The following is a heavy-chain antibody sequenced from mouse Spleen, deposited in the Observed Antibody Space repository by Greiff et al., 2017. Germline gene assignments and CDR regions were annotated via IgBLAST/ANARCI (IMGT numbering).Heavy chain of an antibody. CDR1: GFTFSSYY. Sequence: VKLVESGGGLVKLGGSLKLSCAASGFTFSSYYMSWVRQTPEKRLEWVATISSGGGSTYYPDSVKGRFTISRDNAKNTLYLQMSSLNSEDTAVYYCARDQGNWDFDYWGQGTTLTVSS. J-gene: IGHJ2*01. D-gene: IGHD4-1*01. CDR2: ISSGGGST. CDR3: ARDQGNWDFDY. V-gene: IGHV5-9*04.